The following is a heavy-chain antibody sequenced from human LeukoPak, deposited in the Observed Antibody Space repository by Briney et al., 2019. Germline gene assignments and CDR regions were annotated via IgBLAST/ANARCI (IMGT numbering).Heavy chain of an antibody. V-gene: IGHV4-4*07. J-gene: IGHJ4*02. Sequence: SETLSLTCTVSGGSISSYYWSWIRQPAGKGLEWIGRIYTSGSTNYNPPLKSRVTISVDTSKNQFSLKLSSVTAADTAVYYCASRLLEWFGLSSTTRNPFDYWGQGTLVTVSS. CDR1: GGSISSYY. CDR2: IYTSGST. CDR3: ASRLLEWFGLSSTTRNPFDY. D-gene: IGHD3-3*01.